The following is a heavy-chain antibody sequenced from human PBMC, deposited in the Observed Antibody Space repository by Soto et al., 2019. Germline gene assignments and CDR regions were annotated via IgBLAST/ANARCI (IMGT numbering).Heavy chain of an antibody. J-gene: IGHJ6*02. CDR2: ISAAGDP. V-gene: IGHV3-13*05. CDR1: GFTFRNYD. Sequence: EVQLVESGGGLVQPGGSLRLSCEASGFTFRNYDMHWVRQGTGKGLEWVSGISAAGDPDYADSVEGRFTISRENAQNSFFLQMNSLRVGDTAVYYCARTDGDFYGLDVWGQGTTLIVSS. CDR3: ARTDGDFYGLDV.